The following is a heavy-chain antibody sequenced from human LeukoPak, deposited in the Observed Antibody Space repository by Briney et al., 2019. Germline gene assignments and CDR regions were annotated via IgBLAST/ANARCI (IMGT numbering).Heavy chain of an antibody. D-gene: IGHD6-19*01. Sequence: GASVKVSCKASGYTFTSYGINWVRQATGQGLEWMGWVNPISGNSGYAQKFQGRVTMTRNTSISTAYMELSSLQSEDTAVYYCARAGLGGSSGWYAFDFWGQGTLVTVSS. CDR1: GYTFTSYG. CDR2: VNPISGNS. CDR3: ARAGLGGSSGWYAFDF. J-gene: IGHJ4*02. V-gene: IGHV1-8*02.